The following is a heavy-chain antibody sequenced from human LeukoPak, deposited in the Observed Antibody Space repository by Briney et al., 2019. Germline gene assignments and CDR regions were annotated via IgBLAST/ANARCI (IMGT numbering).Heavy chain of an antibody. D-gene: IGHD6-19*01. J-gene: IGHJ5*02. V-gene: IGHV4-4*07. Sequence: PSETLSLTCTVSGGSISSYYWSWIRQPAGKGLEWIGRIYTSGSTNYNPSLKSRVTMSVDTSKNQFSLKLSSVTAADTAGYYCARKVAGAGRLSWFDPWGKGTLVTVSS. CDR1: GGSISSYY. CDR2: IYTSGST. CDR3: ARKVAGAGRLSWFDP.